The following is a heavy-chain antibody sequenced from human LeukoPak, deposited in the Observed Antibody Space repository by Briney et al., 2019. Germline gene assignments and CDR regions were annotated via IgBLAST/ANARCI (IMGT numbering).Heavy chain of an antibody. CDR2: INTNTGNP. J-gene: IGHJ4*02. D-gene: IGHD3-9*01. V-gene: IGHV7-4-1*02. Sequence: ASVKVSCKASGYTFTSYAMNWGRQAPGQGLEWMGWINTNTGNPTYAQGFTGRFVFSLDTSVSTAYLQISSLKAEDTAVYYCARESGIDWRDDHPTAPDYWGQGTLVTVSS. CDR3: ARESGIDWRDDHPTAPDY. CDR1: GYTFTSYA.